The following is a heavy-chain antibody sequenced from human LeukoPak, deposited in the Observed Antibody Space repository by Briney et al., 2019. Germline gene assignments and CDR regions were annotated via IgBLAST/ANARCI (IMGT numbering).Heavy chain of an antibody. V-gene: IGHV3-23*01. Sequence: GGPLRLSCAASGFTFSSYGMSWVRQAPGKGLEWVSAISGSGGSTYYADSVKGRFTISRDNSKNTLYLQMNSLRAEDTAVYYCAKSGYYGSGSYEHWGQGTLVTVSS. D-gene: IGHD3-10*01. CDR2: ISGSGGST. CDR3: AKSGYYGSGSYEH. CDR1: GFTFSSYG. J-gene: IGHJ4*02.